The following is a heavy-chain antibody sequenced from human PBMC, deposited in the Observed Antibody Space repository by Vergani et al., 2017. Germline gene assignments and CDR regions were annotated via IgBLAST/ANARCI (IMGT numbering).Heavy chain of an antibody. V-gene: IGHV4-39*07. CDR1: GGSISSSSYY. CDR3: AREGAKYQPPV. J-gene: IGHJ6*04. Sequence: QLQLQESGPGLVKPSETLSLTCTVSGGSISSSSYYWGWIRQPPGKGLEWIGSIYYSGSTYYNPSLKSRVTISVDTSKNQFSLKLSSVTAADTAVYYCAREGAKYQPPVWGKGTTVTVSS. D-gene: IGHD2-2*01. CDR2: IYYSGST.